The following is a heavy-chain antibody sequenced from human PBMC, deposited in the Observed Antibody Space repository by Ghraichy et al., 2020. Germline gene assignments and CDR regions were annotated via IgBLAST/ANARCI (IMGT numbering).Heavy chain of an antibody. CDR2: ITGKGGAT. J-gene: IGHJ4*02. CDR1: GFVFSSYA. D-gene: IGHD2-2*02. V-gene: IGHV3-64D*06. CDR3: VKGYCNSINCYTPGYLDF. Sequence: GGSLRLSCSASGFVFSSYAMHWVRQAPGKGLEQVAVITGKGGATYYADSVKGRFTVSRDNSRNTLYLQMSSLKADDTATYYCVKGYCNSINCYTPGYLDFWGQGALVTVS.